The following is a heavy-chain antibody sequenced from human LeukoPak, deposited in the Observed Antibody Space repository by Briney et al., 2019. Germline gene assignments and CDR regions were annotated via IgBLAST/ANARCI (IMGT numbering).Heavy chain of an antibody. D-gene: IGHD2-8*01. Sequence: GGSLRLSCAASGFTVSSNYMSWVRQAPGKGLEWVSVIYSGGSTYYADSVKGRFTISRDNSKNTLYFQMNSLRAEDTAVYYCARETVGYCTNGVCSGWFDPWGQGTLVTVSS. CDR1: GFTVSSNY. V-gene: IGHV3-53*01. CDR2: IYSGGST. CDR3: ARETVGYCTNGVCSGWFDP. J-gene: IGHJ5*02.